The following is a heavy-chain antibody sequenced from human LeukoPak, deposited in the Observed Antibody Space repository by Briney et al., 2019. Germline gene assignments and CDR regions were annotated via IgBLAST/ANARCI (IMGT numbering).Heavy chain of an antibody. D-gene: IGHD2-21*01. Sequence: GGSLRLSCVGSGFTFRSHAMSWVRQVPEKGLEFVSGIYENGGTTYYADSVKGRFSISRDNSKNTLYLQMDSLRGEDTAVYYCAKDFRIGYSAHFDYWGQGALVTVSS. J-gene: IGHJ4*02. CDR2: IYENGGTT. CDR1: GFTFRSHA. CDR3: AKDFRIGYSAHFDY. V-gene: IGHV3-23*01.